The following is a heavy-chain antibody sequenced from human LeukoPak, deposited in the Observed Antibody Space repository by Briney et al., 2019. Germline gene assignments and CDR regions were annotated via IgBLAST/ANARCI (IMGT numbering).Heavy chain of an antibody. J-gene: IGHJ4*02. V-gene: IGHV3-64*01. D-gene: IGHD3-10*01. CDR2: ISSSGAST. Sequence: GSLRLSCAASGFTFSTYAMHWVRQAPGKGLEYVSAISSSGASTYYTNSVKGRFTISRDNFRDTLYLQMGSLKVEDMAVYYCARGPMVRGVTTIDYWGQGTLVTVSS. CDR1: GFTFSTYA. CDR3: ARGPMVRGVTTIDY.